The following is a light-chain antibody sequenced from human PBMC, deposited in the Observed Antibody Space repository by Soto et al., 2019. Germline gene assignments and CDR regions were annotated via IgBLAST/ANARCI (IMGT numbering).Light chain of an antibody. CDR3: SSYTSSCTYV. CDR2: EVS. J-gene: IGLJ1*01. CDR1: SSDVGNYNR. V-gene: IGLV2-18*02. Sequence: QSALTQPPSVSGSPGQSVTISCTGTSSDVGNYNRVSWYQQPPGTAPKVIIYEVSNRPSGVPDRFSGSKSGNTASLTISGLQAEDEADYYCSSYTSSCTYVFGTGTNVTVL.